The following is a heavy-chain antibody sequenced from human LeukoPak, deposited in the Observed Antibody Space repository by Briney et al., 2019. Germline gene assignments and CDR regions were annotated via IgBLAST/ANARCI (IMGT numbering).Heavy chain of an antibody. CDR1: GFTFDDYG. CDR2: INWNGGST. J-gene: IGHJ4*02. D-gene: IGHD4-17*01. V-gene: IGHV3-20*01. Sequence: GGSLRLSCSASGFTFDDYGMSWVRQAPGKGLEWVSGINWNGGSTSYADSVKGRFTISRDTAKNSLYLQMNSLRAEDTALYHCAREGADDYGDYVDYWGQGTLVTVSS. CDR3: AREGADDYGDYVDY.